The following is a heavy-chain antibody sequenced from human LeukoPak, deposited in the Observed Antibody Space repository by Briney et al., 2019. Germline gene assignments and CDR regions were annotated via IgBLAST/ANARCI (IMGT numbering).Heavy chain of an antibody. J-gene: IGHJ4*02. CDR1: GGSISSYY. CDR2: IYYTGIT. Sequence: SETLSLTFTVSGGSISSYYWSWIRQPPGKGLEWIGYIYYTGITKYNPSLTSRVSMSVDTSKNQFFLKMNSVTAADTAVYHCARSVDYFDNTGPHMMFDYWGQGSLVTVS. V-gene: IGHV4-59*01. CDR3: ARSVDYFDNTGPHMMFDY. D-gene: IGHD3-22*01.